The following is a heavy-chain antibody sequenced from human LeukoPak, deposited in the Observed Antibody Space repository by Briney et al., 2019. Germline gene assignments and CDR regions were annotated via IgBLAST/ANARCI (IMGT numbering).Heavy chain of an antibody. Sequence: PGGSLRLSCAASGFTFSDYYMSWIRQAPGKGLEWVSYISSSGSTIYYADSVKGRFTISRDNAKNSLYLQMNSLRAEDTAVYYCARDPADYGDYESFDYWGQGTLVTVSS. V-gene: IGHV3-11*04. CDR2: ISSSGSTI. CDR1: GFTFSDYY. D-gene: IGHD4-17*01. J-gene: IGHJ4*02. CDR3: ARDPADYGDYESFDY.